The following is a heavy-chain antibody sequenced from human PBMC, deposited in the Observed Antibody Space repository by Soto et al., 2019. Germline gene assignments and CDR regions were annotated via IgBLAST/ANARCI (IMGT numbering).Heavy chain of an antibody. CDR1: GYNFNTFD. Sequence: ASVKVSIRASGYNFNTFDIYWVRQATGHGLEWMGWMNPNSGNTGYAQELRGRVTMTRNTSNTTAYMELTSLTSDDTGVYYCAGGNFRYWGQGTLVTVSS. V-gene: IGHV1-8*02. J-gene: IGHJ4*02. CDR2: MNPNSGNT. CDR3: AGGNFRY.